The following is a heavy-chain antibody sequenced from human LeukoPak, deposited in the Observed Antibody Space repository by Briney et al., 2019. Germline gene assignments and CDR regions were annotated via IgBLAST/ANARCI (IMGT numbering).Heavy chain of an antibody. CDR3: ASSPAYSSSWYAIDT. CDR1: GVIFSNYD. V-gene: IGHV3-13*01. Sequence: GGSLRLSCAASGVIFSNYDMHWVRQAAGKGLEWVSGIGTAGDTYYPGSVKGRFTISRENAKDSLYLHMNSLSAGDTAMYYCASSPAYSSSWYAIDTWGQGTLVTVSS. D-gene: IGHD6-13*01. CDR2: IGTAGDT. J-gene: IGHJ5*02.